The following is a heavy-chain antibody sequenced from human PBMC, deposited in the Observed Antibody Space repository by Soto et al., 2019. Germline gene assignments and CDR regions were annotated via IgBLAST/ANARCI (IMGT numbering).Heavy chain of an antibody. CDR3: ARLRRGVYYFDY. D-gene: IGHD3-10*01. CDR1: GDSISSSNYY. CDR2: IYYGGST. Sequence: SETLSLTCTVSGDSISSSNYYWGWIRQPPGKGLEWIGNIYYGGSTYYNPSLKSRVTISVDTSKNQFSLNLSSVTAADTAGYYCARLRRGVYYFDYWGQGTLVTVSS. V-gene: IGHV4-39*01. J-gene: IGHJ4*02.